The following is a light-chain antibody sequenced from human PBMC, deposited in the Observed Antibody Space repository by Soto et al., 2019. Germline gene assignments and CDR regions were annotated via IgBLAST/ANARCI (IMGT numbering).Light chain of an antibody. J-gene: IGLJ2*01. CDR1: SSDIGGYNY. V-gene: IGLV2-14*03. CDR3: SSYSGSGTLVV. Sequence: QSVLTQPASVSGSPGQSITISCTGTSSDIGGYNYVSWYQQYPGKAPKLLIYDVSDRPSGVSSRFSGSKSGNTASLTISGLQAEDEGDYYCSSYSGSGTLVVFGGGTKLTV. CDR2: DVS.